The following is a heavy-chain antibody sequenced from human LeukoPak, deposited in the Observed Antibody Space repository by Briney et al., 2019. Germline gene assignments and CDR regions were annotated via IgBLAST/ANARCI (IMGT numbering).Heavy chain of an antibody. CDR2: ISGSGGRT. Sequence: GGSLRLSCAASGFXFNSYAMSWVRQAPGEGLEWVSGISGSGGRTYYADSLKGRFTISRDNSKNTLYLQMNSLRVEDTAVYYCANRNYYDSRGYYEYYFDDWGQGTLVTVSS. J-gene: IGHJ4*02. D-gene: IGHD3-22*01. CDR3: ANRNYYDSRGYYEYYFDD. CDR1: GFXFNSYA. V-gene: IGHV3-23*01.